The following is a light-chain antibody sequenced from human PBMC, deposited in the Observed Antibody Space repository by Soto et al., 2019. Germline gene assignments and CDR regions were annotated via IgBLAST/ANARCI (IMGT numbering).Light chain of an antibody. V-gene: IGKV1-39*01. Sequence: DIQMTQSPSSLSASVGDRVTITCRASQNIFTYVNWYQQKTGKAPNVLIYGASTLHSGVPSRFSGGGSGTNFTLTIASLRPEDFATYHCQQSYSTPRTFGQGTKREIK. CDR3: QQSYSTPRT. J-gene: IGKJ2*01. CDR1: QNIFTY. CDR2: GAS.